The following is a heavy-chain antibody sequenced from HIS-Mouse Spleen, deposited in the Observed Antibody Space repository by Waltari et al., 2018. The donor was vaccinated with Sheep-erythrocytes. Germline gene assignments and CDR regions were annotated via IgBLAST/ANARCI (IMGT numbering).Heavy chain of an antibody. D-gene: IGHD3-16*01. CDR2: INHSGST. J-gene: IGHJ3*02. V-gene: IGHV4-34*01. CDR3: ARRGENRAFDI. Sequence: QVQLQQWGAGLLKPSETLSLTCAVYGGSFSGYYWSWIRQPPGKGLEWIGEINHSGSTNSNPSLKSRVTISVDTSKNQFSLKLRSVTAADTAVYYCARRGENRAFDIWGQGTMVTVSS. CDR1: GGSFSGYY.